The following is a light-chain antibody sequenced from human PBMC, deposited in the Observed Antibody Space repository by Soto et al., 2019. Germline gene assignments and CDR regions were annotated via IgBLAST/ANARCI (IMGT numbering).Light chain of an antibody. CDR1: SSDVGGYNY. CDR3: SSYTSSSIDYV. J-gene: IGLJ1*01. Sequence: QSVLTQPASVSGSPGQSITISCTGTSSDVGGYNYVSWYQQHPGIAPKLMIYEVSNRPSGVSNRFSGSKSGNTASLTISGLQAEDEADYYCSSYTSSSIDYVFGTGTKVTVL. V-gene: IGLV2-14*01. CDR2: EVS.